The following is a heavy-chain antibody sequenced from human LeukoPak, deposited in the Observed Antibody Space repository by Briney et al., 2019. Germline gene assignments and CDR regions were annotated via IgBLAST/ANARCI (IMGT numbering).Heavy chain of an antibody. V-gene: IGHV4-61*02. D-gene: IGHD6-19*01. Sequence: SETLSLTCTVSGDSISSGRSYWSWIRQPAGRGLEWVGRIFTSGTTDYNPSLKSRVTMSVDTSKNQFSLKLSSVTAADTAVYYCASYSSGWSGLYYFDYWGQGTLVTVSS. CDR1: GDSISSGRSY. CDR3: ASYSSGWSGLYYFDY. CDR2: IFTSGTT. J-gene: IGHJ4*02.